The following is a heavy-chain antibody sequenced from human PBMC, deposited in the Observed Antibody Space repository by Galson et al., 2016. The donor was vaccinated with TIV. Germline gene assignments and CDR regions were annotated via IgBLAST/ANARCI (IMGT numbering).Heavy chain of an antibody. Sequence: SLRLSCAASGFTFSNFEMNWVRQAPGRGLEWVSHISDSGSRIYYADSVRGRFTISRDNAKNSLHLQMNSLRVEDTALYYCAREGGDTRCPDAYDIWGRGTLVTVSS. CDR2: ISDSGSRI. D-gene: IGHD2-2*01. CDR1: GFTFSNFE. J-gene: IGHJ3*02. V-gene: IGHV3-48*03. CDR3: AREGGDTRCPDAYDI.